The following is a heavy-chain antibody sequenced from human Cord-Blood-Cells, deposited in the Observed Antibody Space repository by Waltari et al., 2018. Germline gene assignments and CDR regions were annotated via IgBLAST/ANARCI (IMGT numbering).Heavy chain of an antibody. V-gene: IGHV3-30-3*01. J-gene: IGHJ4*02. D-gene: IGHD6-6*01. CDR1: EFTFSSYA. Sequence: QLQLVESGGGVVQPGRSLRLSCAASEFTFSSYAMHWVRQAPGKGLEWVAVISYDGSNKYYADSVKGRFTISRDNSKNTLYLQMNSLRAEDTAVYYCARGSIAARLDYWGQGTLVTVSS. CDR2: ISYDGSNK. CDR3: ARGSIAARLDY.